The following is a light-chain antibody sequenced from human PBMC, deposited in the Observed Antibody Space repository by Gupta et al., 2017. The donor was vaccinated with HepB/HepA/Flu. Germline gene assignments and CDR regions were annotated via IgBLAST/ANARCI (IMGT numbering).Light chain of an antibody. CDR3: YSYDGRNVL. J-gene: IGLJ2*01. Sequence: QSALTQARSVSGSPGQSVTISCTGTSSDVGAYNYVSWYQQHPGKAPKLMIYDVSKRPSGVPDRFSGSKSGNTASMTISGLQPEDEADYYCYSYDGRNVLFGEGTKLTVL. CDR2: DVS. CDR1: SSDVGAYNY. V-gene: IGLV2-11*01.